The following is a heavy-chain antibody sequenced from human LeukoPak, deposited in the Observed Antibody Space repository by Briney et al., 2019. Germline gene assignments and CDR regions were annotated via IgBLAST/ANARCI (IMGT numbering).Heavy chain of an antibody. J-gene: IGHJ4*02. CDR3: ARDRRDTGGIDY. D-gene: IGHD1-14*01. CDR2: ISGSGGST. CDR1: GFTFSSYA. V-gene: IGHV3-23*01. Sequence: GGSLRLSCAASGFTFSSYAMSWVRQAPGRGLEWVSSISGSGGSTYYADSVKGRFTISRDNAKNSLYLQMNSLRAEDTAVYYCARDRRDTGGIDYWGQGTLVTVSS.